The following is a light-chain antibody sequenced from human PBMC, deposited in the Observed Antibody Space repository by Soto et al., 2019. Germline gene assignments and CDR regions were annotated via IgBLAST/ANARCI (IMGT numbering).Light chain of an antibody. J-gene: IGKJ4*01. V-gene: IGKV3-15*01. CDR1: QSVSSY. CDR3: QQYSKWMLP. CDR2: SAS. Sequence: GITKAPSTVSLSPPNTSALSCVASQSVSSYLAWYQQKPGQAPRLLIYSASTRATGIPARFSGSGSGTEFILTISSLQSEDFTVYYSQQYSKWMLPFDGGTKVEIK.